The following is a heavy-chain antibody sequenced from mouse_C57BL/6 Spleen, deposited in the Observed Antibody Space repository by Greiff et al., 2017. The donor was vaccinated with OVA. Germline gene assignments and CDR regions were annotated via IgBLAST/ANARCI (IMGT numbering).Heavy chain of an antibody. V-gene: IGHV5-16*01. J-gene: IGHJ2*01. CDR2: INYDGSST. D-gene: IGHD1-1*01. Sequence: EVMLVESEGGLVQPGSSMKLSCTASGFTFSDYYMAWVRQVPEKGLEWVANINYDGSSTYYLDSLKSRFIISRDNAKSILYLQMSSLKSEDTATYYCARAGYYGSSYVFDYWGQGTTLTVSS. CDR1: GFTFSDYY. CDR3: ARAGYYGSSYVFDY.